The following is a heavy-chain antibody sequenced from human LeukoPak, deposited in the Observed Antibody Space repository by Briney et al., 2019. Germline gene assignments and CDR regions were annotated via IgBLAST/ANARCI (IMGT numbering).Heavy chain of an antibody. V-gene: IGHV3-23*01. D-gene: IGHD6-19*01. CDR1: GFTFTKCA. CDR3: AGDRNSDWYSPLDY. CDR2: ITATGDTA. Sequence: GGSLRLSCVASGFTFTKCAMSWIRQAPGKGLEWVAIITATGDTAYYADPVKGRFTISRDNSRNTVYMQMDSLRAEDTAIYYCAGDRNSDWYSPLDYWGQGPQVTVSP. J-gene: IGHJ4*02.